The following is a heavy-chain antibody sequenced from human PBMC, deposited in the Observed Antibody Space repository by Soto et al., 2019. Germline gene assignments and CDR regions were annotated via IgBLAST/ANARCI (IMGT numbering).Heavy chain of an antibody. CDR1: GGSISSYY. CDR2: IYTSGST. Sequence: PSETLSLTCTVSGGSISSYYWSWIRQPAGKGLEWIGRIYTSGSTNYNPSLKSRVTMSVDTSKNQFSLKLSSVTAADTAVYYCARVVIAASKSIYFDYWGQGTLVTVSS. J-gene: IGHJ4*02. V-gene: IGHV4-4*07. CDR3: ARVVIAASKSIYFDY. D-gene: IGHD6-6*01.